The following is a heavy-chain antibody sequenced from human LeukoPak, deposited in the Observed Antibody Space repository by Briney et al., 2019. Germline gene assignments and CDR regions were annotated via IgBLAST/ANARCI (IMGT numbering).Heavy chain of an antibody. D-gene: IGHD3-22*01. CDR1: GVTFDDYA. Sequence: PGRSLRLSCAASGVTFDDYAMHWVRQAPGKGLEWVSGISWNSGSIGYADSVKGRFTISRDNAKNSLYLQMNSLRAEDTALYYCAKDNSDYYDSSGYYVNWGQGTLVTVSS. CDR3: AKDNSDYYDSSGYYVN. V-gene: IGHV3-9*01. J-gene: IGHJ4*02. CDR2: ISWNSGSI.